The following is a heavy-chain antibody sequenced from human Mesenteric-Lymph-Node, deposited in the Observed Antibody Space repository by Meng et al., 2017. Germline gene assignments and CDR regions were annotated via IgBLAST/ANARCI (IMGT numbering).Heavy chain of an antibody. CDR3: ARAPSIQLWLPY. J-gene: IGHJ4*01. D-gene: IGHD5-18*01. CDR1: GGSFSGYY. Sequence: GSLRLSCAVYGGSFSGYYWSWIRQPPGKGLEWIGEINHSGSTNYNPSLKSRVTISVDTSKNQFSLKLSSVTAADTAVYYCARAPSIQLWLPYWGHGNQV. CDR2: INHSGST. V-gene: IGHV4-34*01.